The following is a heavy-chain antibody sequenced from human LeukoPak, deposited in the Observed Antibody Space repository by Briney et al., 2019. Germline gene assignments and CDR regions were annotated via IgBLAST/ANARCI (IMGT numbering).Heavy chain of an antibody. CDR2: ISGSGGST. D-gene: IGHD3-22*01. J-gene: IGHJ4*02. V-gene: IGHV3-23*01. CDR3: AKDQNYYDSSGPGY. CDR1: GLTFSSNA. Sequence: GGSLRLSCAASGLTFSSNAMSWVRQAPGKGLEWVSGISGSGGSTYYADSVKGRFTISRDNSKNTLYLQMNSLRAEDTAVYYCAKDQNYYDSSGPGYWGQGTLVTVSS.